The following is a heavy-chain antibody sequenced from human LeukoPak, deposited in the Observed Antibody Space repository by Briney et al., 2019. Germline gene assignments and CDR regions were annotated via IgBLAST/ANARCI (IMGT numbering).Heavy chain of an antibody. CDR2: IYYSGST. CDR1: GGSISSGDYY. Sequence: TSQTLSLTCTVSGGSISSGDYYWSWIHQPPGKGLEWIGYIYYSGSTYYNPSLKSRVTISVDTSKNQFSLKLSSVTAADTAVYYCALGGLWFGELYWFDPWGQGTLVTVSS. D-gene: IGHD3-10*01. CDR3: ALGGLWFGELYWFDP. J-gene: IGHJ5*02. V-gene: IGHV4-30-4*01.